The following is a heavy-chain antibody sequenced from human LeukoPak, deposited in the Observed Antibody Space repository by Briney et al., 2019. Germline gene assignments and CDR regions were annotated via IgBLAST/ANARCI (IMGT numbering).Heavy chain of an antibody. D-gene: IGHD5-24*01. CDR2: INPNSGGT. V-gene: IGHV1-2*02. J-gene: IGHJ3*02. Sequence: ASVKVPCKASGYTFTGYYMHWVRQAPGQGLEWMGWINPNSGGTNYAQKFQGRVTMTRDTSISTAYMELSRLRSDDTAVYYCARVEMATIAVGAFDIWGQGTMVTVSS. CDR3: ARVEMATIAVGAFDI. CDR1: GYTFTGYY.